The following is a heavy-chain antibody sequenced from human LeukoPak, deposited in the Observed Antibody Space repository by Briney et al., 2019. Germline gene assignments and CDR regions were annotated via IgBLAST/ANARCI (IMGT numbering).Heavy chain of an antibody. CDR3: ARARWDYYGSGRFYYYYYMDV. V-gene: IGHV4-4*07. CDR1: GGSISSYY. J-gene: IGHJ6*03. Sequence: PSETLSLTCTVSGGSISSYYWSWIRQPAGKGLEWIGRIYTSGSTNYNPSLKSRVTMSVDTSKNQFSLKLSSVTAADTAVYYCARARWDYYGSGRFYYYYYMDVWGKGTTVTISS. D-gene: IGHD3-10*01. CDR2: IYTSGST.